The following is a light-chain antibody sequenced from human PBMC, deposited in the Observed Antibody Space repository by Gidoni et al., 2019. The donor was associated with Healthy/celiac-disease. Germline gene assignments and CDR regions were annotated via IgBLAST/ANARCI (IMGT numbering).Light chain of an antibody. CDR2: RNN. J-gene: IGLJ3*02. CDR3: AAWDDSLSGWV. CDR1: SSNIGSNY. Sequence: QSVLTQPPLASGTPGQRVTISCSGSSSNIGSNYVYCYQQLPGTAPKLLIYRNNQRPSGVPDRFSGSKSGTSASLAISGLLSEDEADYYCAAWDDSLSGWVFGGGTKLTVL. V-gene: IGLV1-47*01.